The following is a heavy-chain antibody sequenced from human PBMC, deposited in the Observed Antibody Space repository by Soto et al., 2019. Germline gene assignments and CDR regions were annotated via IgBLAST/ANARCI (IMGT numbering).Heavy chain of an antibody. J-gene: IGHJ6*02. CDR3: AKDRFVAVAGDGVYGMDV. V-gene: IGHV3-23*01. D-gene: IGHD6-19*01. CDR1: GFTFSSYV. CDR2: IRGSGGST. Sequence: GGSLRLSCAASGFTFSSYVMHWVRQAPGKGLEWVAAIRGSGGSTYYADSVKGRFTISRDNSKNTLYLQMNSLRAEDTAVYYCAKDRFVAVAGDGVYGMDVWGQGTTVTVSS.